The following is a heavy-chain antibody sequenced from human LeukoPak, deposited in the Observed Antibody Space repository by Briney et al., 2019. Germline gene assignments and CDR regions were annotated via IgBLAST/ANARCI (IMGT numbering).Heavy chain of an antibody. V-gene: IGHV1-8*01. CDR2: MNPNSGKT. D-gene: IGHD3-10*01. CDR3: ARQQFGNYGMDV. CDR1: GYSFTSYD. J-gene: IGHJ6*02. Sequence: ASVKVSCKASGYSFTSYDVIWVRQATGQGLEWMGWMNPNSGKTVYAQKFQGRVTMTRNTSITTAYLEFSSLRSEDTAVYYCARQQFGNYGMDVWGQGTTVTVSS.